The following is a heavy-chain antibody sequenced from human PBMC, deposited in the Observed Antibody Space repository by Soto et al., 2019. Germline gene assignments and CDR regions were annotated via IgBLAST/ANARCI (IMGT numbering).Heavy chain of an antibody. V-gene: IGHV3-23*01. CDR1: GFTFSSYA. CDR2: ITGSGGST. J-gene: IGHJ6*03. CDR3: AKGGGPNYYYYMDV. Sequence: EVQLLESGGGLVQPGGSLRLSCAASGFTFSSYAMSWVRQAPGKGLEWVSTITGSGGSTYYADSVKGRFTISRDNSKNTRCLQMNSLRGEHTAVYYCAKGGGPNYYYYMDVWGIGTTVSVSS. D-gene: IGHD2-15*01.